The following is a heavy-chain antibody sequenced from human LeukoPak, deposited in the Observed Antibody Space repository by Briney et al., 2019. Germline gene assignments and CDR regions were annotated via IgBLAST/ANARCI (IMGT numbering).Heavy chain of an antibody. CDR3: ARDERSYYGSGSYYKRSAFDI. Sequence: SETLSLTCTVSGGSISSSSYYWGWIRQPPGKGLEWIGSIYYSGSTYYNPSLKSRVTISVDTSKNQFSLKLSSVTAADTAVYYCARDERSYYGSGSYYKRSAFDIWGQGTMVTVSS. J-gene: IGHJ3*02. CDR1: GGSISSSSYY. D-gene: IGHD3-10*01. V-gene: IGHV4-39*07. CDR2: IYYSGST.